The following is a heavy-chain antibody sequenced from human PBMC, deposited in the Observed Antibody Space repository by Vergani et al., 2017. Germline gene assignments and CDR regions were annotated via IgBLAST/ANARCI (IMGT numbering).Heavy chain of an antibody. CDR3: ARAPSSGYYYFDY. J-gene: IGHJ4*02. CDR1: GYSISSYY. V-gene: IGHV4-59*01. CDR2: IYYSGNT. D-gene: IGHD3-22*01. Sequence: QVQLQESGPGLVKPSETLSLTCAVSGYSISSYYWSWIRQPPGKGLEWIGYIYYSGNTNYNPSLKSRVTISVDTSKNQFSLKLSSVTAADTAVYYCARAPSSGYYYFDYWGQGTLVTVSS.